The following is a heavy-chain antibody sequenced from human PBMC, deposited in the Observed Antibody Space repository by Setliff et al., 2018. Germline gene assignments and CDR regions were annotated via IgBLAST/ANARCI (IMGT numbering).Heavy chain of an antibody. CDR3: AREGVDTRSSTDYRYYMDV. V-gene: IGHV1-69*05. Sequence: SVKVSCKTSGFGFTTFGFTWVRQAPGQGLEWMGGTIPMFGTTNYAQKFQGRVTIITDESTSTAYMELSSLRSEDTAVYFCAREGVDTRSSTDYRYYMDVWG. D-gene: IGHD5-18*01. J-gene: IGHJ6*03. CDR1: GFGFTTFG. CDR2: TIPMFGTT.